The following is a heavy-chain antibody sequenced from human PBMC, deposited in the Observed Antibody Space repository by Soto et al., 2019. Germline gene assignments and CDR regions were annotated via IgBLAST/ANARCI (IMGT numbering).Heavy chain of an antibody. CDR3: AKDIGPYYYGSGSYGWRLGFVY. J-gene: IGHJ4*02. Sequence: DVQLVESGGGLVQPGRSLRLSCAASGFTFDDYAMHWVRQAPGKGLEWVSGISWNSGSIGYADSVKGRFTISRDNAKNSLYLQMNSLRAEDTALYYCAKDIGPYYYGSGSYGWRLGFVYWGQGTLVTVSS. D-gene: IGHD3-10*01. V-gene: IGHV3-9*01. CDR1: GFTFDDYA. CDR2: ISWNSGSI.